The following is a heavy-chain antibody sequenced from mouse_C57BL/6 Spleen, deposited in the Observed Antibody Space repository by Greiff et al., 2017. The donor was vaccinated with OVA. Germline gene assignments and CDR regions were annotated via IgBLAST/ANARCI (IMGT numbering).Heavy chain of an antibody. Sequence: QVQLQQPGAELVRPGSSVKLSCKASGYTFTSYWMHWVKQRPIQGLEWIGNIDPSDSETHYNQKFKDKATLTVYKSSSTAYMENSNLTSEDSAVYYCARGGCIYYYGSSFAYWGQGTLVTVSA. CDR3: ARGGCIYYYGSSFAY. CDR1: GYTFTSYW. D-gene: IGHD1-1*01. J-gene: IGHJ3*01. V-gene: IGHV1-52*01. CDR2: IDPSDSET.